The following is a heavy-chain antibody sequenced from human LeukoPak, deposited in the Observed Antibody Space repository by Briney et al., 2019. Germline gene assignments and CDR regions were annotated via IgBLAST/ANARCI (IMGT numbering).Heavy chain of an antibody. CDR2: IKQDGSEK. V-gene: IGHV3-7*01. CDR1: GFIFSDYW. Sequence: PGGSLRLSCAASGFIFSDYWMSWVRQAPGKGLEWVANIKQDGSEKYYVASVKGRFTISRDNAKNSLYLQMNSPRAEDTAVYYCASQNNFDYWGQGTLVTVSS. CDR3: ASQNNFDY. J-gene: IGHJ4*02.